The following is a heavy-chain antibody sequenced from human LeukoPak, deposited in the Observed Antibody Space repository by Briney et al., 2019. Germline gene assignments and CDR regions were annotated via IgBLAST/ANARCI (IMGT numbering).Heavy chain of an antibody. CDR2: IYHSGST. CDR3: ARRGSVFGVVPYFDY. J-gene: IGHJ4*02. V-gene: IGHV4-38-2*01. Sequence: SETLSLTCAVSGYSISSGYYWGWIRQPPGKGLEWIGSIYHSGSTYYTPSLKSRVTISVDTSKNQFSLKLSSVTAADTAVYYCARRGSVFGVVPYFDYWGQGTLVTVSS. CDR1: GYSISSGYY. D-gene: IGHD3-3*01.